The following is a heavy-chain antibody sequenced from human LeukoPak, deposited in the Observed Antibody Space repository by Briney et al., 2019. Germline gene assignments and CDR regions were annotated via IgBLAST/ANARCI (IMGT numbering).Heavy chain of an antibody. J-gene: IGHJ4*02. CDR2: IYPGDSDT. D-gene: IGHD3-22*01. CDR3: ARHPYYYDSSGYYD. V-gene: IGHV5-51*01. Sequence: GESLQFSCKASGYSFTSYWIGWVRQMPGKGLEWMGIIYPGDSDTRYSPSFQGQVTISADKSISTAYLQWSSLKASDTAMYYCARHPYYYDSSGYYDWGQGTLVTVSS. CDR1: GYSFTSYW.